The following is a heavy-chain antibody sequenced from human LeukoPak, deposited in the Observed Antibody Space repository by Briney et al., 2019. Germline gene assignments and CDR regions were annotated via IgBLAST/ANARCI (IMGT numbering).Heavy chain of an antibody. D-gene: IGHD3-9*01. J-gene: IGHJ6*02. Sequence: SETLSLTCAVYGGSFSGYYWSWIRQPPGKGLEWIGEINHSGSTNYNPSLKSRVTISVDTSKNQFSLKLSSVTAADTAVYYCAGLTAANYYYYGMDVWGQGTTVTVSS. V-gene: IGHV4-34*01. CDR2: INHSGST. CDR1: GGSFSGYY. CDR3: AGLTAANYYYYGMDV.